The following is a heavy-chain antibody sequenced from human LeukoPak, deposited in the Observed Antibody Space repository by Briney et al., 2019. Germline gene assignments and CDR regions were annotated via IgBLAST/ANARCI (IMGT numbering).Heavy chain of an antibody. CDR1: GFTFTNAW. CDR3: TTENIVATIGDF. D-gene: IGHD5-12*01. V-gene: IGHV3-15*01. CDR2: IQRKTDGGTT. J-gene: IGHJ4*02. Sequence: PGGSLRLSCTASGFTFTNAWMSWVRQAPGKGLEWVGRIQRKTDGGTTDYAAPVKGRFTISRDDSKNTLYLQMTGLKTEDTAVYYCTTENIVATIGDFWGQGTLVTVSS.